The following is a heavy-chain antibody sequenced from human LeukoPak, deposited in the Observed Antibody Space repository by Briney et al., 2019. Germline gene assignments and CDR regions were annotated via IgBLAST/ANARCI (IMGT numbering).Heavy chain of an antibody. V-gene: IGHV3-30*02. J-gene: IGHJ4*02. D-gene: IGHD4-11*01. Sequence: PGGSLRLSCVASGFTFSTYAMSWVRQAPGKGLEGVAFIRYDGSNKYYADSVKGRFTISRDNSKNTLYLQMNSLRAEDTAVYYCAIVAGRDSNPFDYWGQGTLVTVSS. CDR1: GFTFSTYA. CDR3: AIVAGRDSNPFDY. CDR2: IRYDGSNK.